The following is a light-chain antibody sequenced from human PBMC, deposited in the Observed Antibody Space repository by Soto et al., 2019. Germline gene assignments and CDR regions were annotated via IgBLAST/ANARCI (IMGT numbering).Light chain of an antibody. Sequence: EIVLTQSPATLSLSPGERATLSCRASQSIGLAIAWYQHKPGQAPRLLIFDASTLQSGVTSRFSGSGSGTDFTLTISRLEPEDFAVYYCQQYGTSPQTFGQGTKVDIK. J-gene: IGKJ1*01. CDR2: DAS. CDR1: QSIGLA. V-gene: IGKV3-20*01. CDR3: QQYGTSPQT.